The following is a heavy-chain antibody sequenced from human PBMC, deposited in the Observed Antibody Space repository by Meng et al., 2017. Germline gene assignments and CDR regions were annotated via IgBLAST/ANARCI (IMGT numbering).Heavy chain of an antibody. J-gene: IGHJ5*02. Sequence: QVQLVQSGAEVKKPGASVKVSCKASGYTFTGYYMHWARQAPGQGLEWMGRINPNSGGTNYAQKFQGRVTMTRDTSISTAYMELSRLRSDDTAVYYCARALIVVANWFDPWGQGTLVTVSS. V-gene: IGHV1-2*06. D-gene: IGHD3-22*01. CDR2: INPNSGGT. CDR1: GYTFTGYY. CDR3: ARALIVVANWFDP.